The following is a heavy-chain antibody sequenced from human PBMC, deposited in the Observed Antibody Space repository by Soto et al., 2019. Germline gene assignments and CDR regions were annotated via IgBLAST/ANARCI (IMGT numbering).Heavy chain of an antibody. CDR2: MFYSGLT. J-gene: IGHJ6*02. CDR3: APLTVSLSGPYGIHV. V-gene: IGHV4-39*01. D-gene: IGHD2-15*01. Sequence: SETLSLTCSVSGYSVSSSEYYWAWIRQPPGKGLEWIGSMFYSGLTYYNPSLKGRVTLSVDTSKNQFSVRLNSVTATDTAVYYCAPLTVSLSGPYGIHVWGQGTTVTVSS. CDR1: GYSVSSSEYY.